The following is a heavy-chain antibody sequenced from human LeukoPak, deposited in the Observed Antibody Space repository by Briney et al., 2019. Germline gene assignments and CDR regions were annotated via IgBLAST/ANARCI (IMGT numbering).Heavy chain of an antibody. V-gene: IGHV3-66*01. J-gene: IGHJ6*02. D-gene: IGHD3-22*01. Sequence: GGSLRLSCAASGFTVSSNYMSWVRQAPGKGLEWVSVIYSGGSTYYADSVKGRFTISRDNSKNTLYLQMNSLRAEDTAVYYCARDRVDSSGYSGYYYYYGMDVWGQGTTVTVSS. CDR3: ARDRVDSSGYSGYYYYYGMDV. CDR2: IYSGGST. CDR1: GFTVSSNY.